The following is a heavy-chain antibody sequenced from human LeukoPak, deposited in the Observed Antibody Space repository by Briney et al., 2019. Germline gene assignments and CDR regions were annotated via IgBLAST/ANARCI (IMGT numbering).Heavy chain of an antibody. CDR1: GGSISSYY. CDR3: ARDPRYGSGSRSPHFDY. D-gene: IGHD3-10*01. CDR2: IYYSGST. J-gene: IGHJ4*02. Sequence: NPSETLSLTCTVSGGSISSYYWSWLRQPPGKGLEWIGYIYYSGSTNYNPSLKSRVTISVDTSKNQFSLKLSPVTAADTAVYYCARDPRYGSGSRSPHFDYWGQGTLVTVSS. V-gene: IGHV4-59*12.